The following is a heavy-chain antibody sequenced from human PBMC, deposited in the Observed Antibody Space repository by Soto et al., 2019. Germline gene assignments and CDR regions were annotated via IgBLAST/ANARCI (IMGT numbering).Heavy chain of an antibody. CDR2: INHSGST. CDR1: GGSFSGYY. D-gene: IGHD3-10*01. J-gene: IGHJ6*03. V-gene: IGHV4-34*01. Sequence: QVQLQQWGAGLLKPSETLSLTCAVYGGSFSGYYWSWIRQPPGKGLEWIGEINHSGSTNYNPSLNSRVTISESTSKNQFSLKLCSVTAADTAVYYCARGITMVRGVMGYYMDVWGKGTTVTVSS. CDR3: ARGITMVRGVMGYYMDV.